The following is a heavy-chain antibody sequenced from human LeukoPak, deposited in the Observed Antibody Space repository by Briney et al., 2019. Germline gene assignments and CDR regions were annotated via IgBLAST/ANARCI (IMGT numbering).Heavy chain of an antibody. CDR2: TSGTGGST. D-gene: IGHD2-21*02. V-gene: IGHV3-23*01. CDR1: GFMFNLRF. J-gene: IGHJ4*02. Sequence: GGSLRLSCAASGFMFNLRFMAWVRQAPGKGLEWVSFTSGTGGSTYYADSVKGRFTISRDNSKNTLYLQMNSLRAEDTAVYYCARGRVVTAIPGTFDYWGQGTLVTVSS. CDR3: ARGRVVTAIPGTFDY.